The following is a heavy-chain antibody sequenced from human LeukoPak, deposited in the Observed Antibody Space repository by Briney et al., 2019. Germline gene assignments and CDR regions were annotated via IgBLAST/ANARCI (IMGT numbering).Heavy chain of an antibody. CDR1: GYTFTGYY. CDR2: INPNSGGT. V-gene: IGHV1-2*04. J-gene: IGHJ6*01. CDR3: ARLPRGRYHGMDV. D-gene: IGHD3-10*01. Sequence: ASVKVSCKASGYTFTGYYMHWVRQAPGQGLEWMGWINPNSGGTNYAQKFQGWVTMTTDTSTSTVYMELSRLRSEDTAVYYCARLPRGRYHGMDVWGQGTTVTVSS.